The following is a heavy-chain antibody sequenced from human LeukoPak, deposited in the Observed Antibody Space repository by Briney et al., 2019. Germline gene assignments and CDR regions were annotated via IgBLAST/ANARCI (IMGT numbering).Heavy chain of an antibody. D-gene: IGHD2-21*01. J-gene: IGHJ6*02. Sequence: ASVKVSCKASGYTFTSYDINWVRQAPGQGLEWMGWMNPNSGNTGYAQKFQGRVTMTRNTSISTAYMELSSLRSEDTAVYYCARGSPFENIVVAPYYYYGMDVWGQGTTVTVSS. CDR1: GYTFTSYD. V-gene: IGHV1-8*01. CDR3: ARGSPFENIVVAPYYYYGMDV. CDR2: MNPNSGNT.